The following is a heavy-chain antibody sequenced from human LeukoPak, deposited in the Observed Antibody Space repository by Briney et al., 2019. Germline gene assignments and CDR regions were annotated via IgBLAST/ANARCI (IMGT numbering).Heavy chain of an antibody. J-gene: IGHJ4*02. Sequence: GGSLRLSCAASGFTFSSYRMSWVRQAPGKGLEWVANIKEDGSEKYYVDSVKGRFTISRDNAKNSLYLQMNSLRAEDTAVYYCAREYSSGWYYFDYWGQGTLVTVSS. V-gene: IGHV3-7*03. CDR1: GFTFSSYR. CDR2: IKEDGSEK. CDR3: AREYSSGWYYFDY. D-gene: IGHD6-19*01.